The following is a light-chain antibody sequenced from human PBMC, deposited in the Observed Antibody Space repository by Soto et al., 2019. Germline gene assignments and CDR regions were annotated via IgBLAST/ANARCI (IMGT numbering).Light chain of an antibody. CDR3: SSYAGSMNLI. Sequence: QSVLTQPPSASGSPGQSVTISCTGSSSDVGGHNHVSWYQQHPGKAPRLMIYEVSKRPSGVPDRFSGSKSVNTASLTVSGLQAEDEADYYCSSYAGSMNLIFGGGTKLTFL. CDR1: SSDVGGHNH. V-gene: IGLV2-8*01. CDR2: EVS. J-gene: IGLJ2*01.